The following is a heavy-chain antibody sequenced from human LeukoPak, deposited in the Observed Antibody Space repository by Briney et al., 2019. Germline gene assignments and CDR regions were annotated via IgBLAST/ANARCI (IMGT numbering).Heavy chain of an antibody. CDR1: GGTFSSYA. CDR3: ARDSVEMATIPKKPNYYYYYYMDV. CDR2: IIPIFGTA. V-gene: IGHV1-69*05. D-gene: IGHD5-24*01. J-gene: IGHJ6*03. Sequence: SVKVSCKASGGTFSSYAISWVRQAPGQGLEWMGGIIPIFGTANYAQKFQGRVTITTDESTSTAYMELSSLRSDDTAVYYCARDSVEMATIPKKPNYYYYYYMDVWGKGTTVTVSS.